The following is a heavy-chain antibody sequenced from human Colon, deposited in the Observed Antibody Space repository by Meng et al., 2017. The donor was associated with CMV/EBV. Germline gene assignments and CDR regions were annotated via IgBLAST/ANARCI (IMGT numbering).Heavy chain of an antibody. Sequence: QLCAAGGGRGQPGVSLGLSCAASGFTFGCYCRHWVRQAPGKGLEWVTFIRNDRSYEYYADSVQGRFTVSRDNSKHTMYLQMNSLGGDDTAVYYCAKVADYADFVMEYWGQGTLVTVSS. CDR3: AKVADYADFVMEY. J-gene: IGHJ4*02. CDR2: IRNDRSYE. CDR1: GFTFGCYC. V-gene: IGHV3-30*02. D-gene: IGHD4-17*01.